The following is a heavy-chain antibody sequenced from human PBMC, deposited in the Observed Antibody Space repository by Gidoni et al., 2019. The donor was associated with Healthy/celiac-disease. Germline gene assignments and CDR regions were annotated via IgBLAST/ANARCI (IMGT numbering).Heavy chain of an antibody. CDR1: GFTFSSYA. CDR2: ISYDGSNK. CDR3: AISPGGITGTTDY. J-gene: IGHJ4*02. D-gene: IGHD1-7*01. V-gene: IGHV3-30-3*01. Sequence: QVQLVESGGGVVQPGRSLRLSCAASGFTFSSYAMHWVRQAPGKGLEWVAVISYDGSNKDYADSVKGRFTISRDNSKNTLYLQMNSLRAEDTAVYYCAISPGGITGTTDYWGQGTLVTVSS.